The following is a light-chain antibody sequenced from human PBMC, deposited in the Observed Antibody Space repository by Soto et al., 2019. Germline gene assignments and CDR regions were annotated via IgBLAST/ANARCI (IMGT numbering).Light chain of an antibody. CDR1: QSVLYSSNNKNY. CDR2: SAY. Sequence: DIVMTQSPDSLAVSLGERATINCKHSQSVLYSSNNKNYLAWYQQKPGQPPKLLIYSAYTRASGVPPRFSGSGSGSDCTLPISSLQAEEVAVYYCQRSSNTPITFGEGTRLEIK. V-gene: IGKV4-1*01. J-gene: IGKJ5*01. CDR3: QRSSNTPIT.